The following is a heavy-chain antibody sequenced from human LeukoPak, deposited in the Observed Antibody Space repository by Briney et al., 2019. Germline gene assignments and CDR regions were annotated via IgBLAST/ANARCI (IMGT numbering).Heavy chain of an antibody. CDR3: ARGPQCSGFSCGFDY. J-gene: IGHJ4*02. CDR2: IYTSGSA. CDR1: GGSISSYY. D-gene: IGHD2-15*01. V-gene: IGHV4-4*07. Sequence: SETLSLTCTVSGGSISSYYWSWIRQPAGKGLEWIGRIYTSGSAYYNPSLKSRVTMSVDTPKNQFFLNLTSVTAADTAVYYCARGPQCSGFSCGFDYWGQGTLVTVSS.